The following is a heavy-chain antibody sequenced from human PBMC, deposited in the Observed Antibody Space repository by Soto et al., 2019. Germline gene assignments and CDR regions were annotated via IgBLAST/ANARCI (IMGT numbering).Heavy chain of an antibody. Sequence: PXGSLRLSCSASDPSFSAYSLHWVRQAPGKGLEWVAIISFDGSNREYADSVKGRFTISRDNSKNTLYLQMDSLRTEDTAVYYCAREKEVYAVGYDSWGHGPLVTVSS. J-gene: IGHJ4*01. V-gene: IGHV3-30*01. CDR2: ISFDGSNR. CDR1: DPSFSAYS. D-gene: IGHD3-16*01. CDR3: AREKEVYAVGYDS.